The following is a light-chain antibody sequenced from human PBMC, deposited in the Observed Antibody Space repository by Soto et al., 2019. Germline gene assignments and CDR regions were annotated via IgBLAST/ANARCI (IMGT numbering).Light chain of an antibody. CDR2: GGS. Sequence: EVVMTQSPATLSASPGERVTLSCRASQNLGSSLAWYQQRPGQAPRLLLYGGSTRATGIPARFSGSGSGTEFTVTISSLQSXXXXXXYCQQYNYWPPYTFGQGTNLEFK. CDR3: QQYNYWPPYT. CDR1: QNLGSS. J-gene: IGKJ2*01. V-gene: IGKV3-15*01.